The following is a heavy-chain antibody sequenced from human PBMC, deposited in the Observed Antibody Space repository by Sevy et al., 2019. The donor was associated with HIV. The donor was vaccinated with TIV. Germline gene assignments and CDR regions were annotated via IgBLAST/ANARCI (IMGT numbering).Heavy chain of an antibody. V-gene: IGHV3-21*01. Sequence: GGSLRLSCAASGFSLSSYNMNWVRQAPGKGLEWVSSISSSSSYIYYADSVKGRFTISRDNAKNSLYLQMNSLRAEDTAVYYCAREMMDFWSGYSGWGQGTLVTVSS. D-gene: IGHD3-3*01. CDR3: AREMMDFWSGYSG. J-gene: IGHJ4*02. CDR1: GFSLSSYN. CDR2: ISSSSSYI.